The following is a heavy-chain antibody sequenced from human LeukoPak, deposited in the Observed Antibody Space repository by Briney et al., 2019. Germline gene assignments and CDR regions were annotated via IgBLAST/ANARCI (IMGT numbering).Heavy chain of an antibody. CDR3: AREGPYSSSWYGAPIDY. CDR2: IIPILGIA. V-gene: IGHV1-69*04. CDR1: GGTFSSYA. J-gene: IGHJ4*02. Sequence: SVKVPCKASGGTFSSYAISWVRQAPGQGLEWMGRIIPILGIANYAQKFQGRVTITADKSTSTAYMELSSLRSEDTAVYYCAREGPYSSSWYGAPIDYWGQGTLVTVSS. D-gene: IGHD6-13*01.